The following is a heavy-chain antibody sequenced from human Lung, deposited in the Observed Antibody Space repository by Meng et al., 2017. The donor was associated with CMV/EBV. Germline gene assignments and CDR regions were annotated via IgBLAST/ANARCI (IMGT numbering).Heavy chain of an antibody. CDR1: GFTFSNYK. J-gene: IGHJ4*02. Sequence: GGSXRLXXAASGFTFSNYKMNWVRQAPGKGLEWVSSISDGSGYIYSADAVKGRFTISRDNAKNSLYLQMTSIRAEDTAVYYCARFLVAGSGLGYWGQGTLVTVSS. CDR2: ISDGSGYI. V-gene: IGHV3-21*01. D-gene: IGHD6-19*01. CDR3: ARFLVAGSGLGY.